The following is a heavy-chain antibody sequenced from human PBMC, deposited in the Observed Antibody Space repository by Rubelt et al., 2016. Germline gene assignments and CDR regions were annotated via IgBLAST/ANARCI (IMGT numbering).Heavy chain of an antibody. CDR2: INPSGGST. D-gene: IGHD3-22*01. CDR1: GYTFTSYY. CDR3: ARAYYYDSSALTWAFDY. V-gene: IGHV1-46*01. Sequence: QVQLVQSGAEVKRPGASVKVSCKASGYTFTSYYMHWVRQAPGQGLEWMGIINPSGGSTSYAQKFQGRVTMTRDTSTSTVYMELSSLRSEDTAVYYCARAYYYDSSALTWAFDYWGQGTLVTVSS. J-gene: IGHJ4*02.